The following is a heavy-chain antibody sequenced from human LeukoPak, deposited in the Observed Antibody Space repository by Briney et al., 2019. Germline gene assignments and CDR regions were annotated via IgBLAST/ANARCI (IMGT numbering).Heavy chain of an antibody. J-gene: IGHJ4*02. V-gene: IGHV4-38-2*02. Sequence: KPSETLSLTCTVSGYSISSGYYWGWIRPPPGKGLEWIGNIYYSGHTYYSPSLKSRVTISVDTSKNQFSLKLSSVTAADTAVYYCASTKLGYSSGWHWGQGILVTVSS. CDR1: GYSISSGYY. CDR2: IYYSGHT. CDR3: ASTKLGYSSGWH. D-gene: IGHD6-19*01.